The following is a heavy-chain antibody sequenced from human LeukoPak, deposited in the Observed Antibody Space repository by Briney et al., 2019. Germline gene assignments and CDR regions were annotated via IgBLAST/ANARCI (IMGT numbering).Heavy chain of an antibody. J-gene: IGHJ4*02. CDR1: GFGFSVYW. CDR2: INEDGTSA. Sequence: GGSLRLSCAASGFGFSVYWMHWVRQAPGKGLVWVAHINEDGTSASHADSVKGRFTISRDNAKNTLCLQMNSLTVEDTAVYYCARVPTNSYGFGQWGQGSLVTVSS. CDR3: ARVPTNSYGFGQ. V-gene: IGHV3-74*01. D-gene: IGHD5-18*01.